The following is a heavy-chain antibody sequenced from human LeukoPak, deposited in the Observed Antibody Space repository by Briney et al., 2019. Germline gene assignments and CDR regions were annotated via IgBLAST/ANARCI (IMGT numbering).Heavy chain of an antibody. CDR3: ARAVAGQLDAFDI. CDR1: GGSISSNNW. V-gene: IGHV4-4*02. CDR2: IYYSGST. J-gene: IGHJ3*02. D-gene: IGHD6-19*01. Sequence: SETLSLTCAVSGGSISSNNWWSWVRQPPGKGLEWIGYIYYSGSTNYNPSLKSRVTISVDTSKNQFSLKLSSVTAADTAVYYCARAVAGQLDAFDIWGQGTMVTVSS.